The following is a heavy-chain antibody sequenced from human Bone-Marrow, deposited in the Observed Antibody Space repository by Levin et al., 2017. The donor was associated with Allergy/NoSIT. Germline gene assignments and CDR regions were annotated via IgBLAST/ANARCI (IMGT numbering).Heavy chain of an antibody. CDR3: AKVATMTGIYNWFDP. CDR1: GYSISSGYY. V-gene: IGHV4-38-2*01. D-gene: IGHD5-12*01. CDR2: IYHSGST. Sequence: SQTLSLTCAVSGYSISSGYYWGWIRQPPGKGLEWIGSIYHSGSTYYNPSLKSRVTISVDTSKNQFSLKLSSVTAADTAVYYCAKVATMTGIYNWFDPWGQGTLVTVSS. J-gene: IGHJ5*02.